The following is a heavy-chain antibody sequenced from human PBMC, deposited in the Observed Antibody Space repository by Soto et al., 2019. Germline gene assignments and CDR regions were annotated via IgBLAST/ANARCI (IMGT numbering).Heavy chain of an antibody. D-gene: IGHD1-26*01. J-gene: IGHJ4*02. CDR2: INPSGGST. Sequence: ASVKVSCKASGYTFTSYYMHWVRQAPGQGLEWMGIINPSGGSTSYAQKFQGRVTMTRDTSTSTVYMELSSLRSEDTAVYYCARDRLYSGSYWGVPSSLSWFDYWGQGTLVTVSS. CDR1: GYTFTSYY. CDR3: ARDRLYSGSYWGVPSSLSWFDY. V-gene: IGHV1-46*01.